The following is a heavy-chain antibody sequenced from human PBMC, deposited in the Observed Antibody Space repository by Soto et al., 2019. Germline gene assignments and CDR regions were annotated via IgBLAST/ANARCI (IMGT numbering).Heavy chain of an antibody. CDR3: TRGPRSTSTGTGAF. CDR1: GFTFSMYW. J-gene: IGHJ4*02. CDR2: INDDGSST. D-gene: IGHD1-1*01. Sequence: LRLSCAASGFTFSMYWMHWVRQVPGKGPEWVSRINDDGSSTNYADSVKGRFTISRDNAKNTLYLQMNDLRAEDTAVYYCTRGPRSTSTGTGAFWGQGTLVTVSS. V-gene: IGHV3-74*01.